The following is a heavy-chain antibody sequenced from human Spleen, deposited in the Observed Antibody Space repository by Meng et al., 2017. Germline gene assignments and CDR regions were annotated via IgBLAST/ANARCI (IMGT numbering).Heavy chain of an antibody. CDR2: IYSGGST. J-gene: IGHJ6*02. V-gene: IGHV3-53*01. CDR3: ARETRYFDWLLYYYGMDV. Sequence: GESLKISCAASGFTVSSNYMSWVRQAPGKGLEWVSVIYSGGSTYYADSVKGRFTSSRDNAQKSLCLQLNSLGAEDTAVYYCARETRYFDWLLYYYGMDVWGHGTTVTVSS. D-gene: IGHD3-9*01. CDR1: GFTVSSNY.